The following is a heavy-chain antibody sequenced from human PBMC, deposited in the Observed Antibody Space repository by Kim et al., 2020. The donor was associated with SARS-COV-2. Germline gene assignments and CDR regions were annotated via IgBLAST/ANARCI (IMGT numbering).Heavy chain of an antibody. J-gene: IGHJ4*02. Sequence: PVKGRFTISRDDSKNTLYLQMNSLKTEDTAVYYCTTTDSSSWYEHEPTDYWGQGTLVTVSS. V-gene: IGHV3-15*01. D-gene: IGHD6-13*01. CDR3: TTTDSSSWYEHEPTDY.